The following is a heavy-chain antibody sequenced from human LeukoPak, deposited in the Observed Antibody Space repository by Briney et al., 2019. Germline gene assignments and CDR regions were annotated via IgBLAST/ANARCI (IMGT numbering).Heavy chain of an antibody. D-gene: IGHD1-1*01. Sequence: NPGGSLRLSCAASGFTFSSYEMNWVRQAPGKGLEWVSSISSSSSYIYYADSVKGRFTISRDNAKNSLYLQMNSLRAEDTAVYYCARGQTGTTWGGFDYWGQGTLVTVSS. J-gene: IGHJ4*02. CDR1: GFTFSSYE. V-gene: IGHV3-21*01. CDR2: ISSSSSYI. CDR3: ARGQTGTTWGGFDY.